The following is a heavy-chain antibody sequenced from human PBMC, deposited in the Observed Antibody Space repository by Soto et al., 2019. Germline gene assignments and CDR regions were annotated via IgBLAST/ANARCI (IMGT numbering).Heavy chain of an antibody. CDR1: GGSISSYY. CDR2: IYYSGST. J-gene: IGHJ4*02. V-gene: IGHV4-59*08. Sequence: QVQLQESGPGLVKPSETLSLTCTVSGGSISSYYWSWIRQPPGKGLEWIGYIYYSGSTNYNPSLKSRVPISVDTSKTQFSLKLSSVTAADTAVYYCARHPSAGYSGYDGWPLFAYWGQGTLVTVSS. CDR3: ARHPSAGYSGYDGWPLFAY. D-gene: IGHD5-12*01.